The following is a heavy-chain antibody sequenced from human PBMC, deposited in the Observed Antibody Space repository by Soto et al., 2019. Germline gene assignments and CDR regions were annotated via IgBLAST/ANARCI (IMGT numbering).Heavy chain of an antibody. CDR2: IYYSGST. Sequence: SETLSLTCTVSGGSISSYYWSWIRQPPGKGLEWIGYIYYSGSTNYNPSLKSRVTISVDTSKNQFSLKLSSVTAADTAVYYCARLHSDNFVHDFRGQRSSVTGSS. CDR1: GGSISSYY. D-gene: IGHD1-20*01. CDR3: ARLHSDNFVHDF. V-gene: IGHV4-59*01. J-gene: IGHJ4*02.